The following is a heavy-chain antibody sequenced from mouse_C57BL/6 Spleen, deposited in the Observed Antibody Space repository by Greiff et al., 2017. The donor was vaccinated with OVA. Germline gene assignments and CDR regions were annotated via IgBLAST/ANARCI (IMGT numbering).Heavy chain of an antibody. V-gene: IGHV1-64*01. CDR3: ARGNHYYGSRYFDV. D-gene: IGHD1-1*01. CDR1: GYTFTSYW. Sequence: QVQLQQPGAELVKPGASVKLSCKASGYTFTSYWMHWVKQRPGQGLEWIGMIHPNSGSTNYNEKFKSKATLTVDKSSSTAYMQLSSLTSEDSAVYYCARGNHYYGSRYFDVWGTGTTVTVSS. CDR2: IHPNSGST. J-gene: IGHJ1*03.